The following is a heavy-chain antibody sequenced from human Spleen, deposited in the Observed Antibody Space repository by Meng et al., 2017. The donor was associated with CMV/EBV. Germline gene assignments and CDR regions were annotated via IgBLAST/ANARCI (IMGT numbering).Heavy chain of an antibody. CDR3: ARETPDALSYYGMNV. CDR1: GDSINSGDYY. D-gene: IGHD2-2*01. CDR2: IYHNGNA. J-gene: IGHJ6*02. V-gene: IGHV4-30-4*08. Sequence: SETLSLTCTVSGDSINSGDYYWSWIRQSPGKGLEWIGYIYHNGNAYYNSSLKSRVVISIDVSKNQFSLRLSSVTAADSAVYYCARETPDALSYYGMNVWGQGTTVTVSS.